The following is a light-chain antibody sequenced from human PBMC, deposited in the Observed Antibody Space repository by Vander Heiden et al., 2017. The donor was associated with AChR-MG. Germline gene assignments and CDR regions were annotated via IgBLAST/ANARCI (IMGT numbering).Light chain of an antibody. J-gene: IGLJ2*01. CDR3: QSHDSSLSGSV. Sequence: QPLLMPPPSVSGAPGHRAAISCTGSNSNIGAGYDVHWYQQLPGTAPKLLIYGSSNRPSGVPDRFSGSRSSTAASLAIIGLQAEDEGDYYCQSHDSSLSGSVFGGGTKLTVL. V-gene: IGLV1-40*01. CDR1: NSNIGAGYD. CDR2: GSS.